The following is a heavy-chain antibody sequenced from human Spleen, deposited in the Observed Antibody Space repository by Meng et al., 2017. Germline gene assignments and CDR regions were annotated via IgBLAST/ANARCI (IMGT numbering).Heavy chain of an antibody. CDR2: ISWNSGSI. CDR3: VKDSSAVTNPHNWFDP. Sequence: SLKISCAASGFTFDDSAMHWVRQAPGKGLEWASGISWNSGSIDYADSVKGRFTISRDNAKKSLYLQMNSLRAEDTALYYCVKDSSAVTNPHNWFDPWGHGNLVT. CDR1: GFTFDDSA. V-gene: IGHV3-9*01. D-gene: IGHD4-17*01. J-gene: IGHJ5*02.